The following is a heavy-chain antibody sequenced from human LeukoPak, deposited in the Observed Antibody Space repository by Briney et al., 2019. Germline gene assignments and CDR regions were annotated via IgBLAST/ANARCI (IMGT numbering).Heavy chain of an antibody. CDR3: AKDHGVVVVAAGFDY. J-gene: IGHJ4*02. CDR2: IQSDGSGT. V-gene: IGHV3-74*03. D-gene: IGHD2-15*01. CDR1: GFIFSNYW. Sequence: GGSLRLSCTASGFIFSNYWMQWVRQAPGKGLVWVSLIQSDGSGTTYTDSVKGRFTISRDNSKNTLYLQMNSLRAEDTAVYYCAKDHGVVVVAAGFDYWGQGTLVTVSS.